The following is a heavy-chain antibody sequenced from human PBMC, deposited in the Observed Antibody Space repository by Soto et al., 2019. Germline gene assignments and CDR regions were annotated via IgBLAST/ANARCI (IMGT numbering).Heavy chain of an antibody. CDR1: GFPFSNYW. CDR3: ARWTGG. Sequence: DVQLVESGGGLVQSGGSLRLSCSASGFPFSNYWMSWVRQAPGKGLEGVASIKQDGSERYYGDAVKGRLTISRDNAENSLCLHMTGLRVEDTAAYYWARWTGGGGQGTLVTVSS. D-gene: IGHD1-26*01. CDR2: IKQDGSER. J-gene: IGHJ4*02. V-gene: IGHV3-7*04.